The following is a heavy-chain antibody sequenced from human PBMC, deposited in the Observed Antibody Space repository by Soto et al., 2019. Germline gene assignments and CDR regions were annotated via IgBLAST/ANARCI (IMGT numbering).Heavy chain of an antibody. CDR1: GFTFDYSG. D-gene: IGHD1-7*01. CDR2: VWSDESNK. V-gene: IGHV3-33*01. CDR3: ARGNWNYGYFDY. Sequence: GGSLRLSCAAFGFTFDYSGIHWVRQAPGKGLEWVATVWSDESNKYYADSVKGRFTISRDNSKNTLYLEMNSLRAEDTAVYYCARGNWNYGYFDYWGQGTLVTVSS. J-gene: IGHJ4*02.